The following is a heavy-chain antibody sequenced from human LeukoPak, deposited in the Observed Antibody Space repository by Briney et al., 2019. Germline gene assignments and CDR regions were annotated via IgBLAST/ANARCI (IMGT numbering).Heavy chain of an antibody. CDR2: ISSSSSTT. Sequence: GGSLRLSCAASGFTFSSSSMNWVRQAPGKGLEWVSYISSSSSTTYYADSVKGRFTISRDNAKNSLYLQMNSLRDEDTAVYYCARRAGYNSDWYLVNDCWGQGTLVTVSS. V-gene: IGHV3-48*02. J-gene: IGHJ4*02. CDR1: GFTFSSSS. CDR3: ARRAGYNSDWYLVNDC. D-gene: IGHD6-19*01.